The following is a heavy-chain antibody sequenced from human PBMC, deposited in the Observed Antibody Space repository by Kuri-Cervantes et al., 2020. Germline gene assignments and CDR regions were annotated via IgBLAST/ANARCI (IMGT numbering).Heavy chain of an antibody. Sequence: GESLKISCAASGFTFSSYWMSWVRQAPGKGLEWVANIKQDGSKKYYVDSVKGRFTISRDNAKNSLYLQMSSLRAEDTAVYYCARDSTYYDILTGYYRGYYFDYWGQGTLVTVSS. CDR3: ARDSTYYDILTGYYRGYYFDY. D-gene: IGHD3-9*01. V-gene: IGHV3-7*01. CDR2: IKQDGSKK. CDR1: GFTFSSYW. J-gene: IGHJ4*02.